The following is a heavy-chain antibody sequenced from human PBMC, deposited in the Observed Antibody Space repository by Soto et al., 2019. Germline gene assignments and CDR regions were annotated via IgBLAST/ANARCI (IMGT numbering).Heavy chain of an antibody. CDR3: ARDRPSRYYGMDV. CDR2: IIPIFGTA. Sequence: SVKVSCKASGGTFSSYAISWVRQAPGQGLEWMGGIIPIFGTANYAQKFQGRVTITADESTSTAYMELSSLRSEDTAVYYCARDRPSRYYGMDVWGQGTTVTVSS. CDR1: GGTFSSYA. J-gene: IGHJ6*02. V-gene: IGHV1-69*13.